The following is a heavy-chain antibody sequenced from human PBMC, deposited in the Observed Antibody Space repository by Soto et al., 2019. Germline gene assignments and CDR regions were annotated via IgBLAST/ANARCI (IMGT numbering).Heavy chain of an antibody. CDR1: GYPVTAYY. CDR2: INPATGAT. J-gene: IGHJ3*02. D-gene: IGHD3-3*01. V-gene: IGHV1-2*02. Sequence: QLHLVQSGAVVKKPGTSVTVSCSASGYPVTAYYMHWVRQAPGRGLEWMGGINPATGATKYTQTFLGRVSGPRGSSMGTVFMGLSGLPSEDSAGFYWARGGGVGVAGSAAFDMWGQGTLVTVSS. CDR3: ARGGGVGVAGSAAFDM.